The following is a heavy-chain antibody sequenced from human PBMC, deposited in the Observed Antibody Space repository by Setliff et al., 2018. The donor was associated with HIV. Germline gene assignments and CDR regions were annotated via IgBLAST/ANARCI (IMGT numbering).Heavy chain of an antibody. V-gene: IGHV3-73*01. CDR3: ARVRLYNTALDY. Sequence: GGSLRLSCAASGFTFSGSAIHWVRQASGKGLEWVGRIKTKPNSYATALGASVMGRFAISRDDSKNTAYLLMNSLKTEDTAVYYCARVRLYNTALDYWGQGTLVTVSS. D-gene: IGHD3-3*01. J-gene: IGHJ4*02. CDR2: IKTKPNSYAT. CDR1: GFTFSGSA.